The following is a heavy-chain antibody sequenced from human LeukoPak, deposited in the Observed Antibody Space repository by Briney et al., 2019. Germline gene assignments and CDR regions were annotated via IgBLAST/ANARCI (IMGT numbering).Heavy chain of an antibody. CDR3: AREYCSRTSCSNDY. CDR2: ISSNGGST. D-gene: IGHD2-2*01. CDR1: GFTFSSYA. V-gene: IGHV3-64*01. Sequence: GGSLRLSCAASGFTFSSYAMHWVRQAPGKGLEYVSAISSNGGSTYYANSVKGRFTISRDNSKNTLYLQMGSLRAEDMAVYYCAREYCSRTSCSNDYWGQGTLVTVSS. J-gene: IGHJ4*02.